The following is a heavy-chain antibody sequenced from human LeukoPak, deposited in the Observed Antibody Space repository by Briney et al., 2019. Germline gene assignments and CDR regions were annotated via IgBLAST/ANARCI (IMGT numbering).Heavy chain of an antibody. D-gene: IGHD3-22*01. CDR3: Y. CDR2: ISSNGSTI. CDR1: GFTFNSYE. V-gene: IGHV3-48*03. Sequence: GGSLRLSCAASGFTFNSYEMNWVRQAPGKGLEWVSYISSNGSTIYYAGSVKGRFTISRDNAKKSLYYCVRDRGWLSNPGYFDYWGRGTLVTV. J-gene: IGHJ4*02.